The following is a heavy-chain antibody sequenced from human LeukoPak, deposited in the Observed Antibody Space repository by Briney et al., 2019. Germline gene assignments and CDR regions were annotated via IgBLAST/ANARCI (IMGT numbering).Heavy chain of an antibody. CDR2: IYPGDSDI. CDR3: ARLGVTMSQHYYMDV. D-gene: IGHD3-10*02. V-gene: IGHV5-51*01. J-gene: IGHJ6*03. CDR1: GYRFTNYW. Sequence: GESLKISCKGSGYRFTNYWIGWVRQMPGKGLEWMGIIYPGDSDIKYSPSFQGQVTISADKSISTAYLQWSSLKASDTAMYYCARLGVTMSQHYYMDVWGKGTTVTISS.